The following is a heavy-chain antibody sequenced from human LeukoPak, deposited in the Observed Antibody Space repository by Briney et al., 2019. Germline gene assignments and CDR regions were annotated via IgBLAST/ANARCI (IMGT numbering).Heavy chain of an antibody. CDR2: FSGSGGDT. CDR3: AKWQSLDTAMALRRNYFDY. CDR1: GFTFSSYA. Sequence: GGSLRLSCAASGFTFSSYAMSWVRQAPGKGLEWVSAFSGSGGDTYYADSVKGRFTISRDNSKNTLYLQMNSLRAEDTAVYYCAKWQSLDTAMALRRNYFDYWGQGTLVTVSS. D-gene: IGHD5-18*01. V-gene: IGHV3-23*01. J-gene: IGHJ4*02.